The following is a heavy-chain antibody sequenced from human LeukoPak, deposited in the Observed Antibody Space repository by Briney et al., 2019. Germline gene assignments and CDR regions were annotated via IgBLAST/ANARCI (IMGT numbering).Heavy chain of an antibody. CDR3: AKEGGYCSGGTCYPWWFDA. J-gene: IGHJ5*02. CDR1: GYTFTTYY. V-gene: IGHV1-2*02. CDR2: INPKSGGT. Sequence: ASVKVSCKASGYTFTTYYVHWVRQAPGQEIEWMGWINPKSGGTNYAQKFQGRVTMTRDTAITTVYMELNSLRSDDTAVYYCAKEGGYCSGGTCYPWWFDAWGQGNLVTVSS. D-gene: IGHD2-15*01.